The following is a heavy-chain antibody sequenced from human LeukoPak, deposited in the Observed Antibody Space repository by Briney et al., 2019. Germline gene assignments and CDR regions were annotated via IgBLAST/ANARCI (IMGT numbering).Heavy chain of an antibody. D-gene: IGHD2-2*01. V-gene: IGHV3-15*01. J-gene: IGHJ4*02. CDR3: ASLMSQGYCSSTSCPGHFDY. CDR2: IKSRADGGTT. CDR1: GFTFSNAW. Sequence: PGGSLRLSCAASGFTFSNAWMTWVRQAPGEGLEWVGRIKSRADGGTTDYAAPVKGRFTISRDDSKNTLYLQMNSLRAEDTAVYYCASLMSQGYCSSTSCPGHFDYWGQGTLVTVSS.